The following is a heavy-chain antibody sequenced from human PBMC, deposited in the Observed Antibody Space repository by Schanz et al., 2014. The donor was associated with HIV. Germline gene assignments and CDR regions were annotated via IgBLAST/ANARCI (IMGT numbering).Heavy chain of an antibody. Sequence: QVQLVQSGAEVKKPGASVKVSCKASGYTFINYDIHWVRQAPGQGLEWMGWINPDNAGRNYAQKFQGRVTMTRDTSISTAFMELSRLRSDDTAVYYCATCRCDGELSLLRYWGQGTLVTVSS. D-gene: IGHD3-16*02. CDR3: ATCRCDGELSLLRY. CDR1: GYTFINYD. J-gene: IGHJ4*02. CDR2: INPDNAGR. V-gene: IGHV1-2*02.